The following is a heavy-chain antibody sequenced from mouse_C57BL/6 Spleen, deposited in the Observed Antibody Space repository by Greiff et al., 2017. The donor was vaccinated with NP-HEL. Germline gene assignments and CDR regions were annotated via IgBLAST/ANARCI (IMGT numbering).Heavy chain of an antibody. D-gene: IGHD2-3*01. V-gene: IGHV1-26*01. CDR1: GYTFTDYY. Sequence: VQLKQSGPELVKPGASVKISCKASGYTFTDYYMNWVKQSHGKSLEWIGDINPNNGGTSYNQKFKGKATLTVDKSSSTAYMELRSLTSEDSAVYYCARNDGYPSYYAMDYWGQGTSVTVSS. CDR2: INPNNGGT. J-gene: IGHJ4*01. CDR3: ARNDGYPSYYAMDY.